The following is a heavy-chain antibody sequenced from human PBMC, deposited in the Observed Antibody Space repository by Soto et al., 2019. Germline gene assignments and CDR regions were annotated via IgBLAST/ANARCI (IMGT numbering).Heavy chain of an antibody. J-gene: IGHJ4*02. CDR2: TYYRSKFYT. CDR3: ARVVGSSEHDY. D-gene: IGHD6-13*01. V-gene: IGHV6-1*01. CDR1: GDSVSSNSAA. Sequence: PSQTLSLTCAISGDSVSSNSAAWNLIRQSPSRGLEWLGRTYYRSKFYTDYAISVRSRITIKPDTSKNQFSLQLNSVTPEDTAVYYCARVVGSSEHDYWGQGTLVTVSS.